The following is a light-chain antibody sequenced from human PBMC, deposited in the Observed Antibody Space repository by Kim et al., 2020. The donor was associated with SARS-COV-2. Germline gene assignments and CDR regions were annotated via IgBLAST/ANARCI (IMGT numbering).Light chain of an antibody. V-gene: IGKV4-1*01. CDR2: WAS. CDR1: QSVLYSSNNKNY. CDR3: QKHYTIPPT. J-gene: IGKJ1*01. Sequence: ATINCKSSQSVLYSSNNKNYLAWYQQKAEQPPKLLIYWASTRESGVPDRFSGSGSGTDFTLTISSLQAEDVAVYYCQKHYTIPPTFGQGTKVDIK.